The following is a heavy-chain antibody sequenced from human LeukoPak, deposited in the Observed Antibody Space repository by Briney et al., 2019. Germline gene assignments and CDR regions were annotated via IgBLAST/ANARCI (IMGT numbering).Heavy chain of an antibody. D-gene: IGHD5-24*01. CDR1: GGSINKYH. Sequence: TLSLTCTVSGGSINKYHWSWIRQPPGKGLEWIGYIYYTGSTSYNPSLKSRVTISVDTSKNQFSLKVSSVTAADTALYYCARDPGDGYSVWYFDLWGRGTLVTVSS. CDR2: IYYTGST. CDR3: ARDPGDGYSVWYFDL. J-gene: IGHJ2*01. V-gene: IGHV4-59*01.